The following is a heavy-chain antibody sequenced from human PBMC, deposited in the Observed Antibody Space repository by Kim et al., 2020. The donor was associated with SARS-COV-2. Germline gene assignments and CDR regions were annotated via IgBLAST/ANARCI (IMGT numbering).Heavy chain of an antibody. Sequence: GGSLRLSCAASGFTFSSYGMHWVRQAPGKGLEWVAVISYDGSNKYYADSVKGRFTISRDNSKNTLYLQMNSLRAEDTAVYYCAKMGVGATFDCWGQGTLVTVSS. CDR1: GFTFSSYG. CDR2: ISYDGSNK. V-gene: IGHV3-30*18. J-gene: IGHJ4*02. CDR3: AKMGVGATFDC. D-gene: IGHD1-26*01.